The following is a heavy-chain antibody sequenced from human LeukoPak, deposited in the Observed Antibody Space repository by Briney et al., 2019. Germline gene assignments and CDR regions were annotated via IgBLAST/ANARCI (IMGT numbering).Heavy chain of an antibody. Sequence: PETLSLTCTVSGDSISTYYWSWIRQPPGKGLEWIGYMYYSGSTNYNPSLKSRVTISLDTPKNQFSLRLNSVTAADTAVHYCARGSREMATIFDQWGQGTLVVVSS. CDR1: GDSISTYY. J-gene: IGHJ4*02. D-gene: IGHD5-24*01. V-gene: IGHV4-59*01. CDR2: MYYSGST. CDR3: ARGSREMATIFDQ.